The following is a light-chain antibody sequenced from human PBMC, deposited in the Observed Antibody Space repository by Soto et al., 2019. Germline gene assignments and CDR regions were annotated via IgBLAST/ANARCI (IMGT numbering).Light chain of an antibody. CDR3: MQGTHWPWT. CDR2: EVS. J-gene: IGKJ1*01. Sequence: DVVMTQSPLSLPVTLGQPASISCGSSQSLIHSDGSTYLSWFHQRPGQSPRRLIYEVSDRDSGVPERFSGSGSGSDFTLKISRVEAEDVGVYYCMQGTHWPWTFGQGTEVEIK. CDR1: QSLIHSDGSTY. V-gene: IGKV2-30*02.